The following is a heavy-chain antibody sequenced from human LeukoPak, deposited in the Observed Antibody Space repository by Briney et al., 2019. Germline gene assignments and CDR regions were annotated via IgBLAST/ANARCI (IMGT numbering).Heavy chain of an antibody. Sequence: QVQLQESGPGLVKPSQTLSLTCTVSGGSISSGSYYWSWIRQPAGKGLEWIGRIYTSGSTNYNPSLKSRVTISVDTSKNQFSLKLSSVTAADTAVYYCARLSTYGISSDYWGQGTLVTVSS. V-gene: IGHV4-61*02. CDR3: ARLSTYGISSDY. D-gene: IGHD2/OR15-2a*01. J-gene: IGHJ4*02. CDR1: GGSISSGSYY. CDR2: IYTSGST.